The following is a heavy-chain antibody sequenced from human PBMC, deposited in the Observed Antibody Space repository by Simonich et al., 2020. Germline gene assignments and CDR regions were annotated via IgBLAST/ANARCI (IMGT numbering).Heavy chain of an antibody. D-gene: IGHD7-27*01. Sequence: QVQLVQSGAEVKKPGASVKVSCKASGYTFTGYYMHWVRQAPGQGLEWMGWINPNRGGTNYAHKFQGRVTMTRETSISTAYMELSRLRSDDTAVYYCARGPRWTGDDAFDIWGQGTMVTVSS. CDR3: ARGPRWTGDDAFDI. CDR2: INPNRGGT. J-gene: IGHJ3*02. V-gene: IGHV1-2*07. CDR1: GYTFTGYY.